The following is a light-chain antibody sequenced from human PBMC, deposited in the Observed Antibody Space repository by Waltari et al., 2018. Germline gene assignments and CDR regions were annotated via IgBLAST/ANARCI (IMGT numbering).Light chain of an antibody. J-gene: IGLJ2*01. Sequence: QSALTQPASVSGSPGQSITISCTGPSSAVGSYDLVSWYQQHPGKAPKLMIYEVNKRPSGVSHRFSGSRSGNTASLTISGLQAEDEADYHCCSYAGNCTVVFGGGTKLTVL. CDR1: SSAVGSYDL. CDR3: CSYAGNCTVV. CDR2: EVN. V-gene: IGLV2-23*02.